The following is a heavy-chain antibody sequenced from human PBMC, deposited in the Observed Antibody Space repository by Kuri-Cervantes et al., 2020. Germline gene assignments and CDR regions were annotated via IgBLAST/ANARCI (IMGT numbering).Heavy chain of an antibody. V-gene: IGHV3-30*02. CDR2: IWYDGSNK. CDR3: AKDGKPSGLTGMYFDY. Sequence: GESLKISCVASGFTFSSYGMHWVRQAPGKGLEWVAVIWYDGSNKYYADSVKGRFTISRDNSKNTLYLQMNSLRAEDTAVYYCAKDGKPSGLTGMYFDYWGQGTLVTVSS. D-gene: IGHD7-27*01. CDR1: GFTFSSYG. J-gene: IGHJ4*02.